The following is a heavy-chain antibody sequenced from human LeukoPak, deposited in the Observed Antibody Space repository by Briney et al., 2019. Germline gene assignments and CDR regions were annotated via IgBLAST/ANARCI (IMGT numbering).Heavy chain of an antibody. CDR1: GFTFSSYG. CDR2: ISGSGDYT. CDR3: AKDALPGITAAGTVY. J-gene: IGHJ4*02. V-gene: IGHV3-23*01. Sequence: PGGTLRLSCAASGFTFSSYGMSWVGQAPGKGLEWLSAISGSGDYTYYADSVKGRFTISRDNSKNTLYLQMNSLRAEDAAVYYCAKDALPGITAAGTVYWGQGTLVTVSS. D-gene: IGHD6-13*01.